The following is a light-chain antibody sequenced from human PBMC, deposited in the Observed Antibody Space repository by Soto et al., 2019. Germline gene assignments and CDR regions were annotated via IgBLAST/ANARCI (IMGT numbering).Light chain of an antibody. CDR3: QQSYSSPHT. J-gene: IGKJ2*01. CDR2: TTS. Sequence: DIQMTQSPSSLSASVGDRVTITCRASQTISNYLNWYQQKPEKAPKLLIYTTSSLQSGVPSRFSGSGSGTDFTLTISSLQPEDFATYYCQQSYSSPHTFGQGT. V-gene: IGKV1-39*01. CDR1: QTISNY.